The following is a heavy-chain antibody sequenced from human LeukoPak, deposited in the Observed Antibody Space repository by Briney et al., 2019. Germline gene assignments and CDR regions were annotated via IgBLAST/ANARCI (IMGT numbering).Heavy chain of an antibody. CDR3: AKVSAEGYNYFFDS. Sequence: PGGSLRLSCTASEFIFSDYAMTWVRQAPGKGLEWVSTIRGSGGNTFYEDSVKGRFTISRDNSKNTLYLQMDNLRAEDTAVYYCAKVSAEGYNYFFDSWAQGTLVTVSS. CDR1: EFIFSDYA. D-gene: IGHD5-24*01. V-gene: IGHV3-23*01. CDR2: IRGSGGNT. J-gene: IGHJ4*02.